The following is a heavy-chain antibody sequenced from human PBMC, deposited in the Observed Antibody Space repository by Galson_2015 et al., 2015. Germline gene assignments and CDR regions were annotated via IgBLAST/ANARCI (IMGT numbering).Heavy chain of an antibody. Sequence: TLSLTCTVSGGSISRSGYYWSWLRQHPGKGLEWFGEIDDTESPYSNPSLESRVTISVEASDSELSLKVTAVTAADTAAYFWARLPNNDYGSGVGFDYWGQGTLVTVSS. CDR1: GGSISRSGYY. CDR3: ARLPNNDYGSGVGFDY. D-gene: IGHD3-10*01. CDR2: IDDTESP. V-gene: IGHV4-31*03. J-gene: IGHJ4*02.